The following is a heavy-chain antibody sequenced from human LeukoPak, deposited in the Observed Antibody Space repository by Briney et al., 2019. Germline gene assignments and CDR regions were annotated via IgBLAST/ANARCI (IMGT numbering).Heavy chain of an antibody. CDR1: GYRFTNYW. V-gene: IGHV5-51*01. D-gene: IGHD6-13*01. CDR2: IYPGASDA. Sequence: GESLKISCKGSGYRFTNYWIGVVRQMPGKGLEWMGIIYPGASDARYSPSYQGQVTISVDKSISTAYLQWSGLKASDTAMYYCASPPEGYSSAWFFYWGQGTLVTVSS. CDR3: ASPPEGYSSAWFFY. J-gene: IGHJ4*02.